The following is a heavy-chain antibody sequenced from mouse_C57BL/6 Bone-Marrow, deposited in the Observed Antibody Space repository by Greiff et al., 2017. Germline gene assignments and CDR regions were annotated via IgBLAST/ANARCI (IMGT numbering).Heavy chain of an antibody. J-gene: IGHJ3*01. D-gene: IGHD3-2*02. V-gene: IGHV1-81*01. CDR3: AREGSSGLPWFAY. CDR2: IYPRSGNT. CDR1: GYTFTSYG. Sequence: QVQLKESGAELARPGASVKLSCKASGYTFTSYGISWVKQRTGQGLEWIGEIYPRSGNTYYNEKFKGKATLTADKSSSTAYMELRSLTSEDSAVYFCAREGSSGLPWFAYWGQGTLVTVSA.